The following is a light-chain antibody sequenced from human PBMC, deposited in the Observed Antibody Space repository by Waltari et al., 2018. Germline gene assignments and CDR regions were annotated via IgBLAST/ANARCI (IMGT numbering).Light chain of an antibody. CDR3: QQYYTDLVA. J-gene: IGKJ4*01. V-gene: IGKV4-1*01. Sequence: DIVMTQFPDSLAVPLGERATINCKSSQSLLHRSNNKNYLAWFQQKPGQPPKLLIYWASTPEAGVPDPFHGRRSGTDFNLTISRLQAEDVAPYFRQQYYTDLVAFGGGTRVEIK. CDR1: QSLLHRSNNKNY. CDR2: WAS.